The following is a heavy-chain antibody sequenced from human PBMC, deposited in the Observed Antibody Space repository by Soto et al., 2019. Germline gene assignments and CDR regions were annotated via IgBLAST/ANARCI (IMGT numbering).Heavy chain of an antibody. D-gene: IGHD3-16*02. CDR3: ARGAYDYVWGSYRSSNYYYYGMDV. Sequence: SEPLSLSCAVYGGSFSGYYWMGFREPPGEGLELIGEINHSGSTNYNPSLKSRVTISVDTSKNQFSLKLSSVTAADTAVYYCARGAYDYVWGSYRSSNYYYYGMDVWGQGTPVT. V-gene: IGHV4-34*01. J-gene: IGHJ6*02. CDR1: GGSFSGYY. CDR2: INHSGST.